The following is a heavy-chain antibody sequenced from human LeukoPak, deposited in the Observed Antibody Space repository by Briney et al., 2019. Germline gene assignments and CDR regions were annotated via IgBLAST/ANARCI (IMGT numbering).Heavy chain of an antibody. CDR1: GFTFSIYW. CDR3: ARAEWSNWYFDL. J-gene: IGHJ2*01. Sequence: GGSLRLSCAASGFTFSIYWMNWVRRAPGKGLEWVANIKQDGSEKYYVDSVKGRFTLSRDSAKNSLYLQMNSLRAEDTAVYYCARAEWSNWYFDLWGRGTLVTVSS. V-gene: IGHV3-7*03. D-gene: IGHD3-3*01. CDR2: IKQDGSEK.